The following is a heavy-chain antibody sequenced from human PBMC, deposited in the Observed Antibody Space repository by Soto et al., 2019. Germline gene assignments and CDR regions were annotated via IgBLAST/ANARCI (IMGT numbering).Heavy chain of an antibody. CDR3: ARGDYYDSSGYLYYFDY. D-gene: IGHD3-22*01. CDR2: IYHSGST. CDR1: GGSISSGGYS. V-gene: IGHV4-30-2*01. Sequence: QLQLQESGSGLVKPSQTLSLTCAVSGGSISSGGYSWSWIRQPPGKGLEWIGYIYHSGSTYYNPSLNSRVTISVDRSKNQFSLKLSSVTAADTAVYYCARGDYYDSSGYLYYFDYWGQGTLVTVSS. J-gene: IGHJ4*02.